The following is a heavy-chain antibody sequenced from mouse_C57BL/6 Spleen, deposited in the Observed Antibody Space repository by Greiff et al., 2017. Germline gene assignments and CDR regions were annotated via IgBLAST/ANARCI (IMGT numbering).Heavy chain of an antibody. CDR2: IHPSASDT. J-gene: IGHJ4*01. V-gene: IGHV1-74*01. CDR3: AKGYLTGNYYAMDY. D-gene: IGHD5-1*01. Sequence: QVQLQQPGAELVKPGASVKVSCKASGYTFTSYWMHWVKQRPGQGLEWIGRIHPSASDTNYNQKFKGKATLTVDKSSSTAYMQLSSLTSEDSAVYYCAKGYLTGNYYAMDYWGQGTSVTVSS. CDR1: GYTFTSYW.